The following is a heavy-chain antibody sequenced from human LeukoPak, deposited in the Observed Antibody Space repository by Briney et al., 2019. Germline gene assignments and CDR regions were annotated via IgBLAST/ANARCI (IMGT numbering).Heavy chain of an antibody. J-gene: IGHJ5*02. CDR1: GYTFTSYG. CDR2: ISAYNGNT. Sequence: ASVKLSCTASGYTFTSYGISWVRQAPGQGLEWMGWISAYNGNTNYAQTLQGRVTMTTDTSTSTAYMELRSLRSDDAAVYYCARAIGDWFDPWGQGTLVTVSA. V-gene: IGHV1-18*01. CDR3: ARAIGDWFDP. D-gene: IGHD4-17*01.